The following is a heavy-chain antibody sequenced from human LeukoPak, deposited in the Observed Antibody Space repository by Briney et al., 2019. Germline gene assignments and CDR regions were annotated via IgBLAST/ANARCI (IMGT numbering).Heavy chain of an antibody. CDR3: AKDLSVLWFGESS. CDR2: ISGSGGST. V-gene: IGHV3-23*01. CDR1: GFTFSSYA. D-gene: IGHD3-10*01. Sequence: PGGSLRLSRAASGFTFSSYAMSWVRQAPGKGLEWVSAISGSGGSTYYADSVKGRFTISRDNSKNTLYLQMNSLRAEDTAVYYCAKDLSVLWFGESSWGQGTLVTVSS. J-gene: IGHJ4*02.